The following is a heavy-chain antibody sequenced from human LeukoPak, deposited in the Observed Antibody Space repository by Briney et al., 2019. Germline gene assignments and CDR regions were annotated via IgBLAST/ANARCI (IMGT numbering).Heavy chain of an antibody. Sequence: PSETLSLTCAVYGGSFSGYYWSWIRQPPGKGLEWIGEIHHSGSTNYNPSLKSRVTISVDTSKNQFSLKLSSVTAADTAVYYCARANLGWFDPWGQGTLVTVSS. CDR3: ARANLGWFDP. V-gene: IGHV4-34*01. CDR1: GGSFSGYY. CDR2: IHHSGST. D-gene: IGHD3-10*01. J-gene: IGHJ5*02.